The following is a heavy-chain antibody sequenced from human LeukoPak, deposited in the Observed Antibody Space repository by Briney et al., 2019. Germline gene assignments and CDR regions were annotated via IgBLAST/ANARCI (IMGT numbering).Heavy chain of an antibody. D-gene: IGHD3/OR15-3a*01. Sequence: PGGSLRLSCAASGFTFSSYSMNWVRQAPGKGLEWVSSISSSSSYIYYADSVKGRFTISRDNSKNTLYLQMNSLRAEDTAVYYCAKDSDWAFDYWGQGTLVTVSS. J-gene: IGHJ4*02. CDR2: ISSSSSYI. CDR1: GFTFSSYS. V-gene: IGHV3-21*04. CDR3: AKDSDWAFDY.